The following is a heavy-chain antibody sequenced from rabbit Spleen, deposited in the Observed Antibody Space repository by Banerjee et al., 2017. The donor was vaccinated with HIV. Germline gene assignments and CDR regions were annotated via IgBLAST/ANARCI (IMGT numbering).Heavy chain of an antibody. CDR3: ARDLNYAV. CDR1: GFSFISSTS. CDR2: IEPGSSGFT. V-gene: IGHV1S40*01. J-gene: IGHJ3*01. D-gene: IGHD4-2*01. Sequence: QSLEESGGALFKPGASPTLPSPASGFSFISSTSICWFRQAPGKGLEWIACIEPGSSGFTYFATWEKGRFTISKTSATTVTLQMTRLTAADTATYFCARDLNYAVWGQGTLVTVS.